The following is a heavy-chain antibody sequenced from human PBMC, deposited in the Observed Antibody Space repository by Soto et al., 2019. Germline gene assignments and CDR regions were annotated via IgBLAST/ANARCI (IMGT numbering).Heavy chain of an antibody. J-gene: IGHJ4*02. V-gene: IGHV1-46*03. CDR3: ARERYYDFWSGYYIGPDY. Sequence: ASVKVSCKASGYTFTSYYMHWVRQAPGQGLEWMGIINPSGGSTSYAQKFQGRVTMTRDTSTSTVYMELSSLRSEDTAVYYCARERYYDFWSGYYIGPDYWGQGTLVTVSS. CDR1: GYTFTSYY. CDR2: INPSGGST. D-gene: IGHD3-3*01.